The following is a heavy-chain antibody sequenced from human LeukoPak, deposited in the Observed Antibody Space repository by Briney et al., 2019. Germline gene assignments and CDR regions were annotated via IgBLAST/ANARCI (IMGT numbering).Heavy chain of an antibody. CDR1: GFTFSSYA. V-gene: IGHV3-30*04. CDR3: ARRLGGYSGYDRDYYYYGMDV. J-gene: IGHJ6*02. CDR2: ISYDGSNK. Sequence: GGSLRLSCAASGFTFSSYAMHWVRQAPGKGLEWVAVISYDGSNKYYADSVKGRFTISRDNSKNTLCLQMNSLRAEDTAVYYCARRLGGYSGYDRDYYYYGMDVWGQGTTVTVSS. D-gene: IGHD5-12*01.